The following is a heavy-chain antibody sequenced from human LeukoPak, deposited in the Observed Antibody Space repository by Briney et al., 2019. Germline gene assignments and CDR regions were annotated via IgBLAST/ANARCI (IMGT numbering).Heavy chain of an antibody. CDR1: GGSITGYY. CDR2: IHYTGAT. D-gene: IGHD3-9*01. Sequence: PSETLSLTCAVYGGSITGYYWSWIRQTPGRGLEWVGEIHYTGATSYNPSLKSRATISTDTSKDQFSLRLSSVTAADTAVYYCARGNILTGYCFDFWGQGALVTVSS. V-gene: IGHV4-34*01. CDR3: ARGNILTGYCFDF. J-gene: IGHJ4*02.